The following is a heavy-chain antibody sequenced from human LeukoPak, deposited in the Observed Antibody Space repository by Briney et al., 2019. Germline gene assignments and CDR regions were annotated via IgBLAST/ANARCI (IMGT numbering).Heavy chain of an antibody. Sequence: PGGSLRPSCAASGFTFSNYAMHWVRQAPGKGLEWVAFISHDGRNEYFPDSVKGRFTISRDNSKNTLYLQMNSLRNEDTAVYYCAGEQWGGTYNPFYFWGQGTLVTVSS. CDR2: ISHDGRNE. D-gene: IGHD1-1*01. J-gene: IGHJ4*02. CDR1: GFTFSNYA. CDR3: AGEQWGGTYNPFYF. V-gene: IGHV3-30*03.